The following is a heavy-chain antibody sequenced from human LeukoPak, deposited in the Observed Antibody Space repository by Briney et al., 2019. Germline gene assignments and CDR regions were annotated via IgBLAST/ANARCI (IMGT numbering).Heavy chain of an antibody. CDR1: GFTFSDYY. Sequence: PGGSLRLSCAASGFTFSDYYMSWVRQAPGKGLEWVSAISGSGGSTYYADSVKGRFTISRDNSKNTLYLQMNSLRAEDTAVYYCAKDLSVATVTMIEYFQHWGQGTLVTVSS. CDR2: ISGSGGST. CDR3: AKDLSVATVTMIEYFQH. J-gene: IGHJ1*01. D-gene: IGHD4-17*01. V-gene: IGHV3-23*01.